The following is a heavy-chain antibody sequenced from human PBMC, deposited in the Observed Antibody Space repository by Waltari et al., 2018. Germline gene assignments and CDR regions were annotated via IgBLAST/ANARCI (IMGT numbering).Heavy chain of an antibody. CDR3: ARSNVVVISSDAFDI. CDR2: IYSGGST. D-gene: IGHD3-22*01. V-gene: IGHV3-53*01. Sequence: EVQLVESGGGLIQPGGSLRLSCAASGLTVSSHYMGRVRRAPGKGLEWVSVIYSGGSTYYADSVKGRFTISRDNSKNTLYLQMNSLRAEDTAVYYCARSNVVVISSDAFDIWGQGTMVTVSS. J-gene: IGHJ3*02. CDR1: GLTVSSHY.